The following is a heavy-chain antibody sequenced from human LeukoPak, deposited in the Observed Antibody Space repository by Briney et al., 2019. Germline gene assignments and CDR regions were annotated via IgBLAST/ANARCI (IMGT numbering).Heavy chain of an antibody. CDR2: TYYRSKWYN. CDR1: GDSVSSNSAF. CDR3: ARGPFSTGFES. J-gene: IGHJ4*02. D-gene: IGHD3/OR15-3a*01. V-gene: IGHV6-1*01. Sequence: SQTLSLTCAISGDSVSSNSAFWSWIRQSPSRGLEWLGRTYYRSKWYNDYAVSVKSRLSINPDTSKNQFSLQLNSVTPEDTAVYYCARGPFSTGFESWGQGTLVTVSS.